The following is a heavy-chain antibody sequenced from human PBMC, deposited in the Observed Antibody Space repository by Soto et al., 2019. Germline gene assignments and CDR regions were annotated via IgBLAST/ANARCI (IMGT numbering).Heavy chain of an antibody. Sequence: QVQLVESGGGVVQPGRSLRLSCAASGLTFSSYAMHWVRQAPGKGLEWVAVISYDGSNKYYADSVKGRFTISRDNSKNTLYLQMNSLRAEDTAVYYCARDPWATVTTFDHYYYYYGMDVWGQGTTVTVSS. CDR3: ARDPWATVTTFDHYYYYYGMDV. V-gene: IGHV3-30-3*01. CDR2: ISYDGSNK. CDR1: GLTFSSYA. D-gene: IGHD4-4*01. J-gene: IGHJ6*02.